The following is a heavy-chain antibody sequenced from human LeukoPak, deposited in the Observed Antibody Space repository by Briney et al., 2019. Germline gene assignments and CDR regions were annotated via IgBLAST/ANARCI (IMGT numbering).Heavy chain of an antibody. D-gene: IGHD3-22*01. V-gene: IGHV4-39*07. CDR3: ARAPSDSSGYSSYYYYMDV. J-gene: IGHJ6*03. CDR1: GGSISSSSYY. Sequence: LETLSLTCTVSGGSISSSSYYWGWIRQPPGKGLEWIGSIYYSGSTYYNPSLKSRVTISVDTSKNQFSLKLSSVTAADTAVYYCARAPSDSSGYSSYYYYMDVWGKGTTVTVSS. CDR2: IYYSGST.